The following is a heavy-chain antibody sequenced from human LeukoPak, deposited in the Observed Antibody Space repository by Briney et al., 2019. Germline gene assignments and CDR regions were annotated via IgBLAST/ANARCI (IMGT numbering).Heavy chain of an antibody. CDR2: ISCSGGST. J-gene: IGHJ4*02. Sequence: PGGSLRLSCAASGFTFSSYAMSWVRQAPGKGLEWVSAISCSGGSTYYADSVKGRFTISRDNSKNTLYLQMNSLRAEDTAVYYCAKAGITMIVVLSYFDYWGQGTLVTVSS. CDR3: AKAGITMIVVLSYFDY. D-gene: IGHD3-22*01. CDR1: GFTFSSYA. V-gene: IGHV3-23*01.